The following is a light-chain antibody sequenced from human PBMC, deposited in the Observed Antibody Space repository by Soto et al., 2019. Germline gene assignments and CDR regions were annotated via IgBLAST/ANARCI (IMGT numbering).Light chain of an antibody. V-gene: IGKV3-15*01. CDR2: GAS. CDR3: LHYNNGPR. J-gene: IGKJ1*01. CDR1: QTINNN. Sequence: ETVMTQSPVTLSVSPGGGATLSCRASQTINNNLAWYQQKPGQAPRLLIYGASRRATGVPARFSGSGSGTEFTLTISRLQSEDFAVYYCLHYNNGPRFGQGTKVDVK.